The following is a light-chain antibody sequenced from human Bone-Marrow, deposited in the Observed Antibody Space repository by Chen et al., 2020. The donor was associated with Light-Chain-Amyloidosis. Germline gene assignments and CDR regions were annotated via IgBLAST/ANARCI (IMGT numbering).Light chain of an antibody. V-gene: IGKV3-20*01. CDR1: ESLSDDY. CDR2: GAS. CDR3: HQYGITPHT. J-gene: IGKJ2*01. Sequence: DTVLTQSPGILSLAPGERATLSCRASESLSDDYLAWFQHKPGQAPRLIIYGASDRATGIPDRFTGSGSVADFSLTITSLEPEDFAVYYCHQYGITPHTFGQGTKLQLK.